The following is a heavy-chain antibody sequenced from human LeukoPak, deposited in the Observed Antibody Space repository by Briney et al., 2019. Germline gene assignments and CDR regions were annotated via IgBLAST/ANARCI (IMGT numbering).Heavy chain of an antibody. J-gene: IGHJ4*02. V-gene: IGHV1-69*13. CDR1: GYTFTSYG. D-gene: IGHD1-26*01. CDR3: ARGGEWELLHRFDY. Sequence: GASVKVSCKTSGYTFTSYGINWVRQAPGQGLEWMGGIIPIFGTANYAQKFQGRVTITADESTSTAYMELSSLRSEDTAVYYCARGGEWELLHRFDYWGQGTLVTVSS. CDR2: IIPIFGTA.